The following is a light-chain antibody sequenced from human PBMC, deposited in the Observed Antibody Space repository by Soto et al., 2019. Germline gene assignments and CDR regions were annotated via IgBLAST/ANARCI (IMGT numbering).Light chain of an antibody. CDR1: SSDVGGYNY. CDR2: DVS. Sequence: QPVLTQPASVSGSPGQSITISCTGTSSDVGGYNYVSWYQQHPGKAPKLIIYDVSNRPSGVSNRFSGSKSGNTASLTISGLRAEDEADYYCSSYTSSSTLDVVFGGGTKLTVL. J-gene: IGLJ2*01. V-gene: IGLV2-14*01. CDR3: SSYTSSSTLDVV.